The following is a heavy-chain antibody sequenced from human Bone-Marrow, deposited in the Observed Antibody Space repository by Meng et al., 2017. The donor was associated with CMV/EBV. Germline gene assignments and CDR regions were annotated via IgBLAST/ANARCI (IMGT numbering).Heavy chain of an antibody. J-gene: IGHJ4*02. CDR1: GFIVNSNY. CDR2: IFSGGNT. Sequence: GESLKISCAASGFIVNSNYMNWVRQAPGKGLEWVSVIFSGGNTYYADSVKGRFTISKDSSKNTLWLQMNSLRPEDTAVYYCTRDQGYCSSGLCYGGDAYWGQGPLVTCCS. V-gene: IGHV3-66*02. D-gene: IGHD2-2*01. CDR3: TRDQGYCSSGLCYGGDAY.